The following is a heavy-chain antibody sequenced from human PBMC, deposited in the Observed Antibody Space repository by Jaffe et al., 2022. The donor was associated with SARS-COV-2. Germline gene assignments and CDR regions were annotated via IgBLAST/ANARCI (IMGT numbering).Heavy chain of an antibody. CDR1: GGTFSTYA. V-gene: IGHV1-69*01. D-gene: IGHD3-22*01. CDR3: ASHGAYDNSGYSSDY. CDR2: IIPMFGTT. J-gene: IGHJ4*02. Sequence: QVQLVQSGAEVKKPGSSVKVSCKTSGGTFSTYAISWVRQAPGQGLEWMGGIIPMFGTTNYAQRFQGRVTITEDESTSTAYMELSSLRSEDTAVYFCASHGAYDNSGYSSDYWGQGTLVTVSS.